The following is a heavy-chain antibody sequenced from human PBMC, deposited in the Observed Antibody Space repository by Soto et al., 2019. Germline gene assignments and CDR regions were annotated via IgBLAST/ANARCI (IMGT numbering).Heavy chain of an antibody. J-gene: IGHJ3*02. CDR2: ISGSGGST. CDR1: GYTFSSYA. CDR3: AKDRSPLWGGSFDI. D-gene: IGHD3-10*01. Sequence: GWFLRLDCAGAGYTFSSYAMSWVRKAPGKGLEWVSAISGSGGSTYYADSVKGRFTISRDNSKNTLYLQMNSLRAEDTAVYYCAKDRSPLWGGSFDIWGQGTMVTVSS. V-gene: IGHV3-23*01.